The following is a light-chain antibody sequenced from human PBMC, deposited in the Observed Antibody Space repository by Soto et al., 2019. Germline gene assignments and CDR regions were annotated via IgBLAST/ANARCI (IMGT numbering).Light chain of an antibody. J-gene: IGKJ1*01. CDR1: QSVSSC. Sequence: EIVLTQSPATLSLSPGERATLSCRASQSVSSCLAWYQQKPGQTPRLLIYGVSRRATGIPDRFSGSGSGTDFTLTISRLEPEDFAVYYCQHYGSSWLTFGQGTKVDIK. CDR2: GVS. V-gene: IGKV3-20*01. CDR3: QHYGSSWLT.